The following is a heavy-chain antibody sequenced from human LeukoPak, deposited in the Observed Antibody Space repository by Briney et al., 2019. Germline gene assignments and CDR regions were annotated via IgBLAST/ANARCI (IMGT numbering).Heavy chain of an antibody. Sequence: ASVKVPCKASGYTFTGYYLHWVRQAPGQGLEYMGCINPKNGGTNYAQKFQGRVTMTRDTSITTAYLQWSSLKASDTAMYYCARLRWAAGDGYYFDYWGQGTPVTVSS. CDR2: INPKNGGT. V-gene: IGHV1-2*02. CDR1: GYTFTGYY. J-gene: IGHJ4*02. CDR3: ARLRWAAGDGYYFDY. D-gene: IGHD6-13*01.